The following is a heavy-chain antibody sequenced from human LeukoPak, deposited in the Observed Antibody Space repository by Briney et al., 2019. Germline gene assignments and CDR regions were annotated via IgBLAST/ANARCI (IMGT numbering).Heavy chain of an antibody. Sequence: GGSLRLSCAGSGFSFSSYGMHWVRQAPGKGLEWVAFISYDGSNENIADSVKGRFIISRDNSKNTLYLQMNSLRAEDTAVYYCAKGPAPRLGEFSYHALVDYWGQGTLVTVSS. CDR3: AKGPAPRLGEFSYHALVDY. V-gene: IGHV3-30*18. CDR1: GFSFSSYG. CDR2: ISYDGSNE. J-gene: IGHJ4*02. D-gene: IGHD3-16*02.